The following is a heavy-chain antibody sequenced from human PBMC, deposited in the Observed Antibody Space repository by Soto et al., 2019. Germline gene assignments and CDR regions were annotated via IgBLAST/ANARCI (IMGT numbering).Heavy chain of an antibody. D-gene: IGHD1-1*01. CDR1: GYSFTSYW. CDR2: TSYDGNNE. J-gene: IGHJ4*02. Sequence: PGESLKISCKGSGYSFTSYWIGWVRQMPGKGLEWVALTSYDGNNEYYTDSVKGRFTISRDNSKNTLFLQMNSPRPEDTAVYYCAKDKGVFNWATSYFDYWGQGALVTVSS. CDR3: AKDKGVFNWATSYFDY. V-gene: IGHV3-30*18.